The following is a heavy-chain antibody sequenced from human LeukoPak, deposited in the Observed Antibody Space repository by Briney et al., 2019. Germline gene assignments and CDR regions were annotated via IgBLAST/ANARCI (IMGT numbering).Heavy chain of an antibody. Sequence: GGSLRLSCEVSGFSVSSTYMSWFRQAPGKGLEWVSSLYSKGSAYFAGSVLGRFTISRDSSKHTLYLQMNSLRAEDTAVYYCARKYARAIKGFDPWGQGTLVTVSS. CDR2: LYSKGSA. J-gene: IGHJ5*02. V-gene: IGHV3-53*01. D-gene: IGHD2-2*01. CDR3: ARKYARAIKGFDP. CDR1: GFSVSSTY.